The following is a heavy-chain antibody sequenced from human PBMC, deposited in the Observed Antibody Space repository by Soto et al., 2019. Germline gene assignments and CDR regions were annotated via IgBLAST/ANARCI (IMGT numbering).Heavy chain of an antibody. CDR2: ISYDGNTK. V-gene: IGHV3-30-3*01. Sequence: QVQLVESGGGVVQPGRSLRLSCAASGFTFSSYAMHWVRQAPGKGLEWVAVISYDGNTKYYAGSVMGRFTISRDNSKSTLDLQMNGLRPDDTAVYYCARGRSSSSLPVDYWGQGTLVTVSS. D-gene: IGHD6-6*01. CDR3: ARGRSSSSLPVDY. CDR1: GFTFSSYA. J-gene: IGHJ4*02.